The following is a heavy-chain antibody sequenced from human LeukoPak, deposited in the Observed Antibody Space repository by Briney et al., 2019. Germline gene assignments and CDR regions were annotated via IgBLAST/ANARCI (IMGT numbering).Heavy chain of an antibody. CDR3: AKDWDERDCSSTSCFIDAFDI. J-gene: IGHJ3*02. V-gene: IGHV3-23*01. CDR1: GFTFSSYA. D-gene: IGHD2-2*01. Sequence: SGGSLRLSCAASGFTFSSYAMSWVRQAPGKGLEWVSAISGSGGSTFYADSVKGRFTISRDNSKNTLYLQMNSLRAEDTAVYYCAKDWDERDCSSTSCFIDAFDIWGQGTMVTVSS. CDR2: ISGSGGST.